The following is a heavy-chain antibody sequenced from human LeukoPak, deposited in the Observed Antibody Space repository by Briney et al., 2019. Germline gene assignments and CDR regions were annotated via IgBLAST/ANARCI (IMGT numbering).Heavy chain of an antibody. CDR1: GFTFSSYG. CDR2: IRYDGSNK. CDR3: AKDYYDSSGYGSYYFDY. Sequence: PGGSPRLSCAASGFTFSSYGMHWVRQAPGKGLQWVAFIRYDGSNKYYADSVKGRFTISRDNSKNTLYLQMNSLRAEDTAVYYCAKDYYDSSGYGSYYFDYWGQGTLVTVSS. J-gene: IGHJ4*02. V-gene: IGHV3-30*02. D-gene: IGHD3-22*01.